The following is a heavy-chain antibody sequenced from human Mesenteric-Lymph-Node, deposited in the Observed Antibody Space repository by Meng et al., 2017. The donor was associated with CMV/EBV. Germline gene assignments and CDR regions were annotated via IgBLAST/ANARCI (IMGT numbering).Heavy chain of an antibody. Sequence: SQTLSLTCAISGDSVSSNSAAWNWIRQSPSRGLEWLGRTYYRSKWYNDYAVSVKSRITINPDTSKNQFYLQLNSVTPEDTAVYYCARRGEYSSSSYYYYGMDVWGQGTTVTVSS. CDR1: GDSVSSNSAA. D-gene: IGHD6-6*01. V-gene: IGHV6-1*01. CDR3: ARRGEYSSSSYYYYGMDV. CDR2: TYYRSKWYN. J-gene: IGHJ6*02.